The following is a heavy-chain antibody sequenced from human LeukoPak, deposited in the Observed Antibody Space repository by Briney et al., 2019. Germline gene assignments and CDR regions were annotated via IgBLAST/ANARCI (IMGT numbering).Heavy chain of an antibody. D-gene: IGHD6-13*01. Sequence: VASVKVSCKASGYTFSAYYLHWVRQAPGQGLEWMGWINPNTGGTDYAQKFQGRVTMARDTSISTAYMELSSLRSDDTAVYYCAADGIAAADYYYYYGMDVWGQGTTVTVSS. CDR3: AADGIAAADYYYYYGMDV. V-gene: IGHV1-2*02. J-gene: IGHJ6*02. CDR1: GYTFSAYY. CDR2: INPNTGGT.